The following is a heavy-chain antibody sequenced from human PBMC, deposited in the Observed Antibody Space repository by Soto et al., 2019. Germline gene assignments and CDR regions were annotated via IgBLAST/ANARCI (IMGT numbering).Heavy chain of an antibody. CDR1: GGTFSSYA. D-gene: IGHD3-16*01. J-gene: IGHJ4*02. V-gene: IGHV1-69*01. CDR3: ARELRLGELPQPFDY. CDR2: IIPIFGTA. Sequence: QVQLVQSGAEVQKPGSSVKVSCKASGGTFSSYAISWVRQAPGQGLEWMGGIIPIFGTANYAQKFQGRVTITADESTSTAYMELSSLRSEDTAVYYCARELRLGELPQPFDYWGQGTLVTVSS.